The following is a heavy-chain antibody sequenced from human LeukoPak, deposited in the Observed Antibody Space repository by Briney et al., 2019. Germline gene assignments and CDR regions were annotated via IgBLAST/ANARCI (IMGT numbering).Heavy chain of an antibody. J-gene: IGHJ5*02. D-gene: IGHD3-3*01. CDR2: IYYSGST. V-gene: IGHV4-59*01. CDR3: ARDVSNYDFWSGYFPYNWFDP. Sequence: SETLSLTCTVSGGSISSYYWSWIRQPPGKGLEWIGYIYYSGSTNYNPSLKSRVTISVDTSKNQFSLKLSSVTAADTAVYYCARDVSNYDFWSGYFPYNWFDPWGQGALVTVSS. CDR1: GGSISSYY.